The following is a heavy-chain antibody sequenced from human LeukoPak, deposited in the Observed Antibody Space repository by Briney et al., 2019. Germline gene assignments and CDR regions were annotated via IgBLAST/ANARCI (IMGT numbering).Heavy chain of an antibody. V-gene: IGHV3-53*01. CDR3: VVDLSGSADY. CDR1: GFTVSSNY. CDR2: IYSGGST. D-gene: IGHD3-10*01. J-gene: IGHJ4*02. Sequence: GGSLRLSCAASGFTVSSNYMSWVRQAPGKRLEWVSVIYSGGSTYYADSVKGRFTISRDNSKNTLYLQMNSLRTEDSALYYCVVDLSGSADYWGQGTLVTVSS.